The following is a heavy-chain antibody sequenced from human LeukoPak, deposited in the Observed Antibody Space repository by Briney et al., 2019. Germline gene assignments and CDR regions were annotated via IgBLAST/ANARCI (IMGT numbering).Heavy chain of an antibody. CDR2: IYTSGST. V-gene: IGHV4-4*07. Sequence: PSETLSLTCTVSGGSISSYYWSWIRQPAGKGLEWIGRIYTSGSTNYNPSLKSRVTMSVDTSKNQSSLKLSSVTAADTAVYYCARGSVRGYSSSWYFFDYWGQGTLVTVSS. CDR3: ARGSVRGYSSSWYFFDY. J-gene: IGHJ4*02. D-gene: IGHD6-13*01. CDR1: GGSISSYY.